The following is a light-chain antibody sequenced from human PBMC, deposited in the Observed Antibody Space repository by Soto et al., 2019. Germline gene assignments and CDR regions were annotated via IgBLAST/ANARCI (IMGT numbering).Light chain of an antibody. CDR1: SSNIGAGYY. Sequence: VLTQLSSLSGAPGLTRTFSCTGRSSNIGAGYYVHLYEQPPGTATKLRIYCTYYRLSWVPVRYSVPTSPSSASLPITLLQADDEADYYCQSYDSSLSGYVFGSGTK. J-gene: IGLJ1*01. CDR3: QSYDSSLSGYV. V-gene: IGLV1-40*01. CDR2: CTY.